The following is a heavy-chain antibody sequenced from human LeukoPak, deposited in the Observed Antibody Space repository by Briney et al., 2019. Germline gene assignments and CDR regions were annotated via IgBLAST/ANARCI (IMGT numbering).Heavy chain of an antibody. D-gene: IGHD2-21*01. J-gene: IGHJ4*02. CDR1: GYSFTSYW. Sequence: GESLKISCKGSGYSFTSYWIGWVRQMPGKGLEWMGIIYPGDSDTRYSPSFQGQVTISADKSISTAYLQWSSLKASDTAMHYCARLAYCGGDCTISLFDYWGQGTLVTVSS. V-gene: IGHV5-51*01. CDR3: ARLAYCGGDCTISLFDY. CDR2: IYPGDSDT.